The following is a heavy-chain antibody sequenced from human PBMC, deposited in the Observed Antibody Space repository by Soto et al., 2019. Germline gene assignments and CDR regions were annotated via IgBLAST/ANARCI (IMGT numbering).Heavy chain of an antibody. CDR3: ARLPNSGINSPFDY. J-gene: IGHJ4*02. V-gene: IGHV4-59*08. Sequence: PSETLSLTCTVSGDSISSHYWSWVRQPPGKGLECIGYVHYSGITIYNPSLNSRVTISLDTSKNQFSLKLTSVTAADTAVYYCARLPNSGINSPFDYWGQGTLVTVSS. CDR2: VHYSGIT. D-gene: IGHD1-26*01. CDR1: GDSISSHY.